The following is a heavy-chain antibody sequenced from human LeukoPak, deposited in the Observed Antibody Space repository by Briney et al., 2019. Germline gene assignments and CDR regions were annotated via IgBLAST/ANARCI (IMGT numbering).Heavy chain of an antibody. CDR3: VSPHGFSCGYFDY. D-gene: IGHD5-18*01. CDR1: GGSISSSSAY. V-gene: IGHV4-39*01. J-gene: IGHJ4*02. Sequence: PSGTLSLTCTVSGGSISSSSAYWGWIRQPPGKGLEWIGSIYYSKNTYYIPSLKSRVTISADTSKNQFSLTLGSVSATDTAVYYCVSPHGFSCGYFDYWGQGTLVTVSS. CDR2: IYYSKNT.